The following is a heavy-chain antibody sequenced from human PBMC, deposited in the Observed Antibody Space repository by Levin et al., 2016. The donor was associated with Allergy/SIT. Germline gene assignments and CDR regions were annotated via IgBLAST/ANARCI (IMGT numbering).Heavy chain of an antibody. D-gene: IGHD3-3*01. CDR1: GFTFSSYG. CDR3: AKGIGGYFYFGMDV. CDR2: ISYDGRDK. Sequence: GGSLRLSCAASGFTFSSYGMHWVRQAPGKGLEWVAVISYDGRDKYYGDPVKGRFTISRDSSKNTLYLQTNSLRAEDTAVYYCAKGIGGYFYFGMDVWGQGTTATVSS. J-gene: IGHJ6*02. V-gene: IGHV3-30*18.